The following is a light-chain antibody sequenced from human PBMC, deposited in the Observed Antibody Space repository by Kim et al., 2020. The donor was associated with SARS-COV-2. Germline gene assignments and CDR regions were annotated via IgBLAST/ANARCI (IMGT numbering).Light chain of an antibody. J-gene: IGKJ5*01. CDR3: QQYGSSLFT. CDR2: GSS. Sequence: PGERATLSCRTSHSVSSTSLAWYQQLPGQAPRLLIYGSSIRATGIPDRFSGSGSGTDFTLTISRLEREDFAVYYCQQYGSSLFTFGQGTRLE. V-gene: IGKV3-20*01. CDR1: HSVSSTS.